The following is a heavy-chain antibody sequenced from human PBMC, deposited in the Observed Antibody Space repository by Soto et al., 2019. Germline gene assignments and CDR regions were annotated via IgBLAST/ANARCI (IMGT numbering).Heavy chain of an antibody. J-gene: IGHJ4*02. CDR2: MYYSGST. D-gene: IGHD3-10*01. Sequence: PSETLSLTCTVSGGSLTSNYWNWIRQPPGKGLEWIGYMYYSGSTYYNPSLKSRVTMSVDTSKNQFSLKLSSVTAADTAVYYCARDSYGSDYYFDYWGQGTLVTVS. CDR1: GGSLTSNY. CDR3: ARDSYGSDYYFDY. V-gene: IGHV4-59*12.